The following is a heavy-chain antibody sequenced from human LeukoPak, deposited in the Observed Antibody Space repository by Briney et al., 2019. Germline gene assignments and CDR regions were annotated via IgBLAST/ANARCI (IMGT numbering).Heavy chain of an antibody. CDR3: GKDFYDSGNN. J-gene: IGHJ4*02. D-gene: IGHD3-10*01. CDR2: ISGSGDST. Sequence: PGGSLRLSCVVSGFTFSSDAMNWVRQAPGKGLEWVSVISGSGDSTHYADSVKGRFTISRDNSKNTLYLQMNSLRVEDTAVYYCGKDFYDSGNNWGQGTLVTVSS. CDR1: GFTFSSDA. V-gene: IGHV3-23*01.